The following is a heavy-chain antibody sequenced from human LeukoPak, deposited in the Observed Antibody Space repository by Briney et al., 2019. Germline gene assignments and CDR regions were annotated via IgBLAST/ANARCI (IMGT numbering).Heavy chain of an antibody. CDR2: IYYSGST. CDR1: GGSISSSNYY. J-gene: IGHJ6*03. V-gene: IGHV4-39*07. Sequence: NPSETLSLTCTVSGGSISSSNYYWGWIRQPPGKGLEWIGNIYYSGSTFYNPSLKSRVTISVDTSKNQFSLKLSSVTAADTAVYYCARTANYYYNYMDVWGKGTTATVSS. CDR3: ARTANYYYNYMDV.